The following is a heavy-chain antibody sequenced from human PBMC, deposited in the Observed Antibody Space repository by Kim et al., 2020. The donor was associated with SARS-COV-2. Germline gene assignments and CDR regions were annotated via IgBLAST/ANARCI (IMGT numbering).Heavy chain of an antibody. D-gene: IGHD2-21*02. Sequence: GGSLRLSCAASRFTFSSYAMHWVRQAPGKGLEWVAVISYDGNNKYYTDSVKGRFTISRDNSKSSLYLQMNSLRAEDTAVYYCARDVACGGDCYPSGWFDPWGQGTLVTVSS. CDR3: ARDVACGGDCYPSGWFDP. CDR1: RFTFSSYA. CDR2: ISYDGNNK. V-gene: IGHV3-30*04. J-gene: IGHJ5*02.